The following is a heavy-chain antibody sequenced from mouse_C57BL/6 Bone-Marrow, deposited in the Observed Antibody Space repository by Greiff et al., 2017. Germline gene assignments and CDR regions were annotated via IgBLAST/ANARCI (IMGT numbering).Heavy chain of an antibody. CDR2: IDPETGGT. D-gene: IGHD1-1*01. J-gene: IGHJ3*01. Sequence: QVQLKESGAELVRPGASVTLSCKASGYTFTDYEMHWVKQTPVHGLEWIGAIDPETGGTAYNQKFKGKAILTADKSSSTAYMELRSLTSADSAVYYCTRWWGTVVATPAWFAYWGQGTLVTVSA. CDR1: GYTFTDYE. V-gene: IGHV1-15*01. CDR3: TRWWGTVVATPAWFAY.